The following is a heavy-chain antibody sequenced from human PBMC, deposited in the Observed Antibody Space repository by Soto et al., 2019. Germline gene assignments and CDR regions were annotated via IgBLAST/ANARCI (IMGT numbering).Heavy chain of an antibody. Sequence: PGGSLRLSCAASGFTFRSYAISWVRQAPGKGLEWVSAISGSGGSTYYADSVKGRFTISRDNSKNTLYLQMNSLRAEDTAVYYCAKESGITIFGVAPLGDGMDVWGQGTTVTVSS. D-gene: IGHD3-3*01. CDR3: AKESGITIFGVAPLGDGMDV. CDR2: ISGSGGST. V-gene: IGHV3-23*01. CDR1: GFTFRSYA. J-gene: IGHJ6*02.